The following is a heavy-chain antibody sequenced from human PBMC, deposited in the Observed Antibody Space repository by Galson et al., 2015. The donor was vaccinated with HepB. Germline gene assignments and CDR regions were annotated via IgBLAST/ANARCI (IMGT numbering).Heavy chain of an antibody. CDR1: GYTLTELS. Sequence: SVKVSCKVSGYTLTELSMHWVRQARGKGLEWMGGIDNEDGEIIYAQKFQGRFTMTEDRSTDTAYMELSSLRSEDTAVYYCATDLDDYGDYVWGQGTLVTVSS. CDR3: ATDLDDYGDYV. CDR2: IDNEDGEI. D-gene: IGHD4-17*01. J-gene: IGHJ4*02. V-gene: IGHV1-24*01.